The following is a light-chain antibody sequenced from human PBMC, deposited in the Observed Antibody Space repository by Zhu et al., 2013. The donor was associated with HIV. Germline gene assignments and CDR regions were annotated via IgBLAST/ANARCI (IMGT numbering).Light chain of an antibody. CDR1: QTITSH. J-gene: IGKJ2*01. V-gene: IGKV1-39*01. Sequence: DIQMTQSPSSLSASVGDRVTITCRASQTITSHLNWYQQKPGKAPKLLIYFASSLQSGVPSRFSGSGSGTDFTLTISSLQPEDFATYYCQQSYSSLYTFGQGTKLEIK. CDR3: QQSYSSLYT. CDR2: FAS.